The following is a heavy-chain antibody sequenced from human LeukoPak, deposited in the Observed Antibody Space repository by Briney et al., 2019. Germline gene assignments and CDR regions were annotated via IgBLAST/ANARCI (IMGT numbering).Heavy chain of an antibody. Sequence: SETLSLTCTVSGGSISSYYWNWIRQPPGKGLEWIGHISYSGSTNYNPSLKSRLTISVDTSKNQFSLKLSSVTAADTAIYYCARTPPIEPYFYVDVWGTGTTVTVSS. CDR1: GGSISSYY. CDR2: ISYSGST. J-gene: IGHJ6*03. CDR3: ARTPPIEPYFYVDV. D-gene: IGHD2-15*01. V-gene: IGHV4-59*08.